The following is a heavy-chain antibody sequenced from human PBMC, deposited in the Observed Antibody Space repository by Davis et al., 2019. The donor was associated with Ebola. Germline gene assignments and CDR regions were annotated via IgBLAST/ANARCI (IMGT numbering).Heavy chain of an antibody. D-gene: IGHD2-15*01. CDR2: IYYSGST. CDR3: ARGGAVVVAANNWFDP. CDR1: GGSISSYY. Sequence: PSETLSLTCTVSGGSISSYYWSWIRQPPGKGLEWIGYIYYSGSTNYNPSLKSRVTISVDTSKNQFSLKMSDVTAADTAVYYCARGGAVVVAANNWFDPWGQGTLVTVSS. V-gene: IGHV4-59*01. J-gene: IGHJ5*02.